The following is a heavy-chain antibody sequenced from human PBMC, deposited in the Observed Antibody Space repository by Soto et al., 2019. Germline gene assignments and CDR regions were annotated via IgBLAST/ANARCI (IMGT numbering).Heavy chain of an antibody. Sequence: SETLSLTCTVSGGSISSGGYYWSWIRQHPGKGLEWIGYIYYSGSTYYNPSLKSRVTISVDTSKNQFSLKLSSVTAADTAVYYCARGEDYGSGRYWPPNAFDIWGQGTMVTVSS. CDR1: GGSISSGGYY. D-gene: IGHD3-10*01. V-gene: IGHV4-31*03. CDR3: ARGEDYGSGRYWPPNAFDI. J-gene: IGHJ3*02. CDR2: IYYSGST.